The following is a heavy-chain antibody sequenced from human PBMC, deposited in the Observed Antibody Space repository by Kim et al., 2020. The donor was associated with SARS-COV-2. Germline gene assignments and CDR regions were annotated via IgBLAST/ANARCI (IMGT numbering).Heavy chain of an antibody. CDR1: GGSISSSSYY. CDR3: ARQEGTGYCSSTSCHFDY. V-gene: IGHV4-39*01. CDR2: IYYSGST. Sequence: SETLSLTCTVSGGSISSSSYYWGWIRQPPGKGLEWIGSIYYSGSTYYNPSLKSRVTISVDTSKNQFSLKLSSVTAADTAVYYCARQEGTGYCSSTSCHFDYWGQGTLVTVSS. D-gene: IGHD2-2*01. J-gene: IGHJ4*02.